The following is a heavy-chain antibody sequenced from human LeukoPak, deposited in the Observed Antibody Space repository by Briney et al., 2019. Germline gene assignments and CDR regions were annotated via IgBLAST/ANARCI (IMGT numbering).Heavy chain of an antibody. D-gene: IGHD1-7*01. CDR1: GFTFSSYS. J-gene: IGHJ4*02. Sequence: PGGSLRLSCAASGFTFSSYSMNWVRQAPGKGLEWVTGISWNSGSIGYADSVKGRFTISRDNAKNSLYLQMNSLRAEDTALYYCAKDKSSNWNYVEYFDYWGQGTLVTVSS. V-gene: IGHV3-9*01. CDR2: ISWNSGSI. CDR3: AKDKSSNWNYVEYFDY.